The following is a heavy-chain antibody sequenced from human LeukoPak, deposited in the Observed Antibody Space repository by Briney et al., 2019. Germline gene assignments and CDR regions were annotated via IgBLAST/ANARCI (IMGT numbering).Heavy chain of an antibody. D-gene: IGHD6-19*01. J-gene: IGHJ4*02. CDR1: GGSFSGYY. CDR3: ATKYSLAVAANPPYFDN. Sequence: PSETLSLTCGVYGGSFSGYYWSWIRQPPGRGLEWIGEINQRGSTNYNPSLKSRVTISVDTSKKQFSLKLTSVTAADTGVYFCATKYSLAVAANPPYFDNWGQGTLVTVSS. CDR2: INQRGST. V-gene: IGHV4-34*01.